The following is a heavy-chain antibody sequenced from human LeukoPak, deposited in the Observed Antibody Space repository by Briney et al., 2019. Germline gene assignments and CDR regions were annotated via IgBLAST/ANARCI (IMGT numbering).Heavy chain of an antibody. D-gene: IGHD3-22*01. Sequence: SVKVSCKASGGTFSSYAISWVRQAPGQGLEWMGGIIPIFGTANYAQKFQGSVTITADESTSTAYMELSSLRSEDTAVYYCARRYYYDSSGYYHYWGQGTLVTVSS. CDR2: IIPIFGTA. J-gene: IGHJ4*02. CDR3: ARRYYYDSSGYYHY. CDR1: GGTFSSYA. V-gene: IGHV1-69*01.